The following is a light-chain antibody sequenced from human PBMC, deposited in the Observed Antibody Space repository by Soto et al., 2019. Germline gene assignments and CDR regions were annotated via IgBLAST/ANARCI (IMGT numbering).Light chain of an antibody. CDR2: GAS. CDR3: QQRSTWPPWT. J-gene: IGKJ1*01. V-gene: IGKV3-15*01. CDR1: QSVSNN. Sequence: EIVMTQSPATLSVSPGERATLSCRASQSVSNNLAWYQQKPGQAPRLLIYGASTRATGIPARFSGSGSGTEFTLTISSLQSEDFAVYYCQQRSTWPPWTFGQGTKVEIK.